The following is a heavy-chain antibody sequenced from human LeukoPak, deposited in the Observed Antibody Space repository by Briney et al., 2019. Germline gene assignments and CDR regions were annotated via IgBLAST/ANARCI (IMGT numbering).Heavy chain of an antibody. CDR2: INSDGSDT. J-gene: IGHJ4*02. CDR1: GFTFSSYW. D-gene: IGHD6-25*01. Sequence: PGGFLRLSCAASGFTFSSYWMHWVRQAPGKGLVWVARINSDGSDTNYADSVKGRFTISRDNSKNTLYLQMNSLRAEDTAVYYCARGGRAAGKVDYWGQGTLVTVSS. CDR3: ARGGRAAGKVDY. V-gene: IGHV3-74*01.